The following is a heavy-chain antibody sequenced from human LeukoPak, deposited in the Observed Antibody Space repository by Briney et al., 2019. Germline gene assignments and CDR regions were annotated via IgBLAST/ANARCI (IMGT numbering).Heavy chain of an antibody. J-gene: IGHJ4*02. CDR2: ISSSGSTV. Sequence: GGSLRLSCAASGFTFSSYEMNWVRQAPGKGLEWVSYISSSGSTVYYADSVKGRFTISRDNTKNSLYLQTNSLRAEDTAVYYCARRIAAAMYYFDYWGQGTLVTVSS. CDR1: GFTFSSYE. D-gene: IGHD6-13*01. V-gene: IGHV3-48*03. CDR3: ARRIAAAMYYFDY.